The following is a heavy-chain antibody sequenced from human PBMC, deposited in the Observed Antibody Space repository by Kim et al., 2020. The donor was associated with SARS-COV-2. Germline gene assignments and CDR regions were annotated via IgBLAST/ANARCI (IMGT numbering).Heavy chain of an antibody. D-gene: IGHD3-9*01. Sequence: GGSLRLSCAASGFTFSSYAMHWVRQAPGKGLEWVAVISYDGSNKYYADSVKGRFTISRDNSKNTLYLQMNSLRAEDTAVYYCARDGRYFDWLSLPLDYWGQGTLVTVSS. CDR1: GFTFSSYA. CDR2: ISYDGSNK. CDR3: ARDGRYFDWLSLPLDY. V-gene: IGHV3-30*04. J-gene: IGHJ4*02.